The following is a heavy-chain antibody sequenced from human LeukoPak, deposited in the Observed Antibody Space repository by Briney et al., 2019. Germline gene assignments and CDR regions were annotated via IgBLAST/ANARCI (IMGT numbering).Heavy chain of an antibody. CDR2: ISSSGRYI. D-gene: IGHD3-10*01. V-gene: IGHV3-21*01. CDR3: AKDLGFGEPHQDSFHY. J-gene: IGHJ4*02. Sequence: PGGSLRLSCAASGFTFSSYSMNWVRQAPGKGLEWVSTISSSGRYIYYADSVKGRFTISRDNAQNSLYLHMNSLRAEDTAVYYCAKDLGFGEPHQDSFHYWGQGTLVTVSS. CDR1: GFTFSSYS.